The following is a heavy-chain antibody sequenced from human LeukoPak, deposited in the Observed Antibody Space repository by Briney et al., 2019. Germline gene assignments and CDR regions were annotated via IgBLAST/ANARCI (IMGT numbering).Heavy chain of an antibody. Sequence: GGSLRLSCAASGFTLNTYRICWVRQAPGKGLEWLANIKQDGSEKNYVDSVKGRFTISRDNAKNSLYLQMNSLRTDDTAVYYCATSLPGHAFDIWGQGTMVTVSS. V-gene: IGHV3-7*01. J-gene: IGHJ3*02. CDR3: ATSLPGHAFDI. D-gene: IGHD1-14*01. CDR1: GFTLNTYR. CDR2: IKQDGSEK.